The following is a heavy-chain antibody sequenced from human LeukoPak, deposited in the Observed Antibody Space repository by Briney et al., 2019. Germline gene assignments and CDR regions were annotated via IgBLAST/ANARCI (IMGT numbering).Heavy chain of an antibody. CDR3: ARVGGIAAAGTVNFDY. J-gene: IGHJ4*02. CDR2: ISIVGGTI. V-gene: IGHV3-11*01. Sequence: PGGSLRLSCAASGFIFSDYYMSWIRQAPGKGLEWVAYISIVGGTIYYADSVKGRFTISRDNAQNSLYLQMNSLRADDAAVYYCARVGGIAAAGTVNFDYWGQGILVTVSS. D-gene: IGHD6-13*01. CDR1: GFIFSDYY.